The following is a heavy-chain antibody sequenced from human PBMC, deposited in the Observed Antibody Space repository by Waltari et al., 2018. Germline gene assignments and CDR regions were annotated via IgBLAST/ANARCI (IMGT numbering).Heavy chain of an antibody. D-gene: IGHD3-3*01. V-gene: IGHV3-30*01. Sequence: QVQLVESGGGVVQPGRSLRLSCAASGFTFSSYAMHWVRPAPGKGLEWVAVISYDGSNKYYADSVKGRFTISRDNSKNTLYLQMNSLRAEDTAVYYCARGSNYDFWSGYYTLNHYYYGMDVWGQGTTVTVSS. CDR3: ARGSNYDFWSGYYTLNHYYYGMDV. J-gene: IGHJ6*02. CDR2: ISYDGSNK. CDR1: GFTFSSYA.